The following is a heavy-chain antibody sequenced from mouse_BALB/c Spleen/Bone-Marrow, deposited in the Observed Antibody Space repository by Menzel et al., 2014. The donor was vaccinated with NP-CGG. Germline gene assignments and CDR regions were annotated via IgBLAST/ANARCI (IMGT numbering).Heavy chain of an antibody. Sequence: EVKLVESGGGLVQPGGSLRLSCATSGFTFTDYYMSWVRQPPGKALEWLVFIRNKANGYTTEYSASVKDRFTISRDNSQSILYLQMNTLRAEDSATYYCARYDVYYYFDYWGQGTTLTVSS. CDR2: IRNKANGYTT. J-gene: IGHJ2*01. CDR3: ARYDVYYYFDY. CDR1: GFTFTDYY. V-gene: IGHV7-3*02. D-gene: IGHD2-3*01.